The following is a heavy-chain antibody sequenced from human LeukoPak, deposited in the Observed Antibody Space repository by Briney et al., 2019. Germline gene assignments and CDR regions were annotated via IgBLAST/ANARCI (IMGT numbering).Heavy chain of an antibody. CDR1: GGTFSSYA. D-gene: IGHD3-10*01. CDR3: ARGYYGSGSYYPVDY. Sequence: ASVKVSCKASGGTFSSYAISWVRQAPGQGLEWMGGIIPIFGTANYAQKFQGRVTITADESTSTAYMELGSLRSEDTAVYYCARGYYGSGSYYPVDYWGQGTLVTVSS. V-gene: IGHV1-69*01. J-gene: IGHJ4*02. CDR2: IIPIFGTA.